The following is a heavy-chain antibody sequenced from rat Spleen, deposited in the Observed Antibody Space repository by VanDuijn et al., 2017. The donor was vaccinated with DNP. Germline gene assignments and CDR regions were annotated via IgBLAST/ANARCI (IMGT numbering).Heavy chain of an antibody. Sequence: EVLLVESGGGLVQPGGSLKLSCAASGLIFSTNWLNWIRQAPDKGLEWFASITPDGSITYYPDRVKGRFMISKDDVKNTGHLQMNNLRSEDTATYYCTEGGGFAYWGQGTLVTVSS. J-gene: IGHJ3*01. CDR3: TEGGGFAY. CDR1: GLIFSTNW. CDR2: ITPDGSIT. V-gene: IGHV5-35*01. D-gene: IGHD1-11*01.